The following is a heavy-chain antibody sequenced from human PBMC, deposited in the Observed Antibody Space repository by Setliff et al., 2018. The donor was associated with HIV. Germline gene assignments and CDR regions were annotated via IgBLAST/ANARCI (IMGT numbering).Heavy chain of an antibody. CDR3: AKALSAYDSSLVALGD. CDR2: INPDGSHR. CDR1: GFTFTISW. J-gene: IGHJ4*02. D-gene: IGHD5-12*01. Sequence: PGGSLRLSCAASGFTFTISWMNWVRQAPGKGLEWVANINPDGSHRDYVDSVKGRFTISRDNAKNSLYLQMNSLRAEDTAVYYCAKALSAYDSSLVALGDWGQGTLVTVSS. V-gene: IGHV3-7*03.